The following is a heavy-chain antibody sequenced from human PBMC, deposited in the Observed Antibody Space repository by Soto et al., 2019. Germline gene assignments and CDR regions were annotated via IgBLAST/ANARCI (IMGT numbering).Heavy chain of an antibody. Sequence: SVKVSCKASGGTFSSYTISWVRQAPGQGLEWMGRIIPILGIANYAQKFQGRVTITADKSTSTAYMELSSLRSEDTAVYYCARAPGVVPAAIDYYYMDVWGKGTTVTVSS. D-gene: IGHD2-2*01. CDR2: IIPILGIA. V-gene: IGHV1-69*02. J-gene: IGHJ6*03. CDR3: ARAPGVVPAAIDYYYMDV. CDR1: GGTFSSYT.